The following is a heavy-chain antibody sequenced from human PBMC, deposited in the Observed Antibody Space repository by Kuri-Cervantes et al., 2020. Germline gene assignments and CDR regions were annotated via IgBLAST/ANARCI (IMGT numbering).Heavy chain of an antibody. Sequence: ASVKVSCKASGYTFTSYGISWVRQAPGQGLEWMGWISAYNGNTNYAQKLQGRVTMTTDTSTSPAYMELRSLRSDDTAVYYGAREWRGGSRSFGCSAFDIWGQGTMVTVSS. D-gene: IGHD1-26*01. CDR1: GYTFTSYG. CDR3: AREWRGGSRSFGCSAFDI. CDR2: ISAYNGNT. J-gene: IGHJ3*02. V-gene: IGHV1-18*01.